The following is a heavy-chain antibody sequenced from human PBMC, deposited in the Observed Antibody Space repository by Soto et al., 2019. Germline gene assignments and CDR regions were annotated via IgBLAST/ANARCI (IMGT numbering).Heavy chain of an antibody. D-gene: IGHD3-10*01. Sequence: GGSLRLSCAASGFTFSSYDMHWVRQATGKGLEWVSAIGTAGDTYYPGSVKGRFTISRENAKNSLYLQMNSLRAGDTAVYYCAIAFGSGSYSFYYYYYMDVWGKGTTVTVSS. CDR1: GFTFSSYD. V-gene: IGHV3-13*01. J-gene: IGHJ6*03. CDR2: IGTAGDT. CDR3: AIAFGSGSYSFYYYYYMDV.